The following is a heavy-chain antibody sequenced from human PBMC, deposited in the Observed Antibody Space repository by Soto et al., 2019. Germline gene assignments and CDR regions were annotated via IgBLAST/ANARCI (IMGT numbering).Heavy chain of an antibody. Sequence: QITLKESGPTLVKPTQTLTLTCTFSGFSLSTSGVGVGWIRQPPGKALEWLALIYWDDDKRYSPSLKTRLTITKDTSKNQVVLTLTNVDPVDTATYYCVHDYVANYGMDVRGQGTTVTVSS. CDR2: IYWDDDK. V-gene: IGHV2-5*02. CDR3: VHDYVANYGMDV. J-gene: IGHJ6*02. D-gene: IGHD4-17*01. CDR1: GFSLSTSGVG.